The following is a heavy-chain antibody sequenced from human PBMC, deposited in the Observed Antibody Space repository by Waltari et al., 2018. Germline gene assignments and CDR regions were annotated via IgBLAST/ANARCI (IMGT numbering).Heavy chain of an antibody. J-gene: IGHJ4*02. Sequence: QVQLQESGPGLVKPSETLSLTCTVSGYSISSGYYWGWILQPPGKGLEWIGSIYHSGSTYYNPSLKRRVTISVDTSKNQFSLKLSSVTAADTAVYYCASGIAAAGIKVDYWGQGTLVTVSS. D-gene: IGHD6-13*01. CDR2: IYHSGST. CDR3: ASGIAAAGIKVDY. CDR1: GYSISSGYY. V-gene: IGHV4-38-2*02.